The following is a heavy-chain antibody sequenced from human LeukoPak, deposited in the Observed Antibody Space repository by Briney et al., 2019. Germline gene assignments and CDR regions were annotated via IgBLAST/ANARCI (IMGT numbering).Heavy chain of an antibody. Sequence: ASVKVSCKASGYTFTSYGISWVRQAPGQGLEWMGWINPNSGGTNYAQKFQGRVTMTRDTSISTAYMELGRLRSDDTAVYYCARETGEDFDPWGQGTLVTVSS. CDR2: INPNSGGT. CDR3: ARETGEDFDP. CDR1: GYTFTSYG. D-gene: IGHD7-27*01. J-gene: IGHJ5*02. V-gene: IGHV1-2*02.